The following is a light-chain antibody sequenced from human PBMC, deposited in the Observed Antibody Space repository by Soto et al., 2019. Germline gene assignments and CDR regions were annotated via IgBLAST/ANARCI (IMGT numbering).Light chain of an antibody. CDR1: QSVSSSS. J-gene: IGKJ1*01. Sequence: EIVLTQSPGTLSLSPGERATLSCRASQSVSSSSLAWFQQKPGQAPRLLIYGASSRATGIPDRFSGSGSGTDFTLTISSLEPEDFAVYYCQHRMNWPWTFGQGTKVDIK. CDR3: QHRMNWPWT. V-gene: IGKV3D-20*02. CDR2: GAS.